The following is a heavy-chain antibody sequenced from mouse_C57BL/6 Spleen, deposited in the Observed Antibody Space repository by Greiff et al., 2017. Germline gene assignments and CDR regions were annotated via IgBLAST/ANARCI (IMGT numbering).Heavy chain of an antibody. CDR1: GYTFPGYW. CDR2: ILPGSGST. CDR3: ARRYSNYPAWFAY. J-gene: IGHJ3*01. V-gene: IGHV1-9*01. D-gene: IGHD2-5*01. Sequence: QVQLQQSGAELMKPGASVKLSCKATGYTFPGYWIEWVKQRPGHGLEWIGEILPGSGSTNYNEKFKGKATFTADTSSNTAYMQLSSLTTEDSPIYYCARRYSNYPAWFAYWGQGTLVTVSA.